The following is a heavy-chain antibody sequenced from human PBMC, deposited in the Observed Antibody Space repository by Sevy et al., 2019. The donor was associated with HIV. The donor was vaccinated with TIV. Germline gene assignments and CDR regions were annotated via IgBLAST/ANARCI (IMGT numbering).Heavy chain of an antibody. D-gene: IGHD6-19*01. V-gene: IGHV4-4*02. CDR1: GGSISSSNW. Sequence: SETLSLTCAVSGGSISSSNWWSWVRQPPGKGLEWIGEIYHSGSPNYNPSLKSRVTISVDKSKNQFSLKLSSVTAADTAVYYCAREFSSSGREDAFDIWGQGTMVTVSS. CDR3: AREFSSSGREDAFDI. J-gene: IGHJ3*02. CDR2: IYHSGSP.